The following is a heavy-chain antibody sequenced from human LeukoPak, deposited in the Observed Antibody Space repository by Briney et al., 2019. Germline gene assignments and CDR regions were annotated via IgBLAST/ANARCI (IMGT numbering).Heavy chain of an antibody. J-gene: IGHJ6*04. V-gene: IGHV3-21*01. CDR2: ISTSSSYI. CDR3: AELGITMIGGV. D-gene: IGHD3-10*02. CDR1: GFTFSSYN. Sequence: GGSLRLSCAASGFTFSSYNMNWVRQAPGKGLEWVSSISTSSSYIYYADSVKGRFTISRDNAKNSLYLQMNSLRAEDTAVYYCAELGITMIGGVWGKGTTVTISS.